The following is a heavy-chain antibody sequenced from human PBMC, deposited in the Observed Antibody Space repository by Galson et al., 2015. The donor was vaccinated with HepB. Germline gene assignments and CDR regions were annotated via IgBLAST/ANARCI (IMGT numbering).Heavy chain of an antibody. Sequence: SLRLSCAASGFTFSPYTMGWVRQAPGKGLEWVSAIISGGNTYYADSVKGRFTISRDNSKNTLYLQMNSLRADDTAIYFCARRNNGYFDSWGQGTLVTVSS. CDR3: ARRNNGYFDS. J-gene: IGHJ4*02. CDR2: IISGGNT. CDR1: GFTFSPYT. V-gene: IGHV3-23*01. D-gene: IGHD1-14*01.